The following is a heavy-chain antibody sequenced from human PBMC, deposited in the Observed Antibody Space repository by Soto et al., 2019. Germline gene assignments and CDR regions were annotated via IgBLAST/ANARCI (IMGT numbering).Heavy chain of an antibody. Sequence: SETLSLTCTVSGGSISSYYWSWIRQPAGKGLEWIGRIYTSGSTNYNPPLKSRVTMSVDTSKNKFSLKLSSVTAADTAVYYCASGKLGMDAFDIWGQGTMVTVSS. J-gene: IGHJ3*02. CDR3: ASGKLGMDAFDI. CDR1: GGSISSYY. V-gene: IGHV4-4*07. CDR2: IYTSGST. D-gene: IGHD7-27*01.